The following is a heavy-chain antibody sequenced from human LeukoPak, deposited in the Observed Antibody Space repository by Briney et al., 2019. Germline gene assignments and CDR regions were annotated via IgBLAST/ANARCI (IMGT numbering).Heavy chain of an antibody. J-gene: IGHJ4*02. CDR2: INHSGST. D-gene: IGHD6-6*01. V-gene: IGHV4-34*01. CDR1: GGSFSGYY. Sequence: SETLSLTCAVYGGSFSGYYWSWIRQPPGKGLEWIGEINHSGSTNYNPSLKSRVTISVDTSKNQFSLKLSSVTAADTAVYYCEYSSSAGRDYWGQGTLVTVSS. CDR3: EYSSSAGRDY.